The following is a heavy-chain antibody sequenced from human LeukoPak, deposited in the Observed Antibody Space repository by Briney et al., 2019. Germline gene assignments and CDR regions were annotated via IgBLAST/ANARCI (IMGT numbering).Heavy chain of an antibody. CDR2: IYYSGST. J-gene: IGHJ4*02. CDR3: ARVYYDGSGYNFDY. Sequence: SETLSLTCTVSGDSISSGDNYWSWIRQPPGKGLEWIGYIYYSGSTNYNPSLKSRVTISVDTSKNQFSLKLSSVTAADTAVYYCARVYYDGSGYNFDYWGQGTLVTVSS. V-gene: IGHV4-61*08. D-gene: IGHD3-22*01. CDR1: GDSISSGDNY.